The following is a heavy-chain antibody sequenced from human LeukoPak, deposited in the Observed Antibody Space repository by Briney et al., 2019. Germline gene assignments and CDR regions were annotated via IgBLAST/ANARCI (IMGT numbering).Heavy chain of an antibody. J-gene: IGHJ6*02. D-gene: IGHD3-10*01. CDR3: ARDSGGWPRYYYYYYGMDV. V-gene: IGHV1-2*04. CDR2: INPNSGGT. Sequence: ASVKVSCKASGYTFTGYYMHWVRQAPGQGLEWMGWINPNSGGTNYAQKFQGWVTMTRDTSISTAYMELSRLRSDDTAVYYCARDSGGWPRYYYYYYGMDVWGQGTTVTVSS. CDR1: GYTFTGYY.